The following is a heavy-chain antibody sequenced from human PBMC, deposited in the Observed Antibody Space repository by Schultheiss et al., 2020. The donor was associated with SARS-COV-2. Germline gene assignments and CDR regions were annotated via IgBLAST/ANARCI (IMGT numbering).Heavy chain of an antibody. Sequence: SETLSLTCTVSGGSISSGDYYWSWIRQPPGKGLEWIGYIYYSGSTYYNPSLKSRVTISVDTSKNQFSLKLSSVTAADTAVYYCARHGSAAIRQGWFDPWGQGTLVTVSS. D-gene: IGHD2-2*01. V-gene: IGHV4-30-4*08. CDR1: GGSISSGDYY. CDR2: IYYSGST. CDR3: ARHGSAAIRQGWFDP. J-gene: IGHJ5*02.